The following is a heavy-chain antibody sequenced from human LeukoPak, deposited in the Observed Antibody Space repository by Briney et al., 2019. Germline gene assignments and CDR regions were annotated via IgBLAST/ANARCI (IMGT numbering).Heavy chain of an antibody. V-gene: IGHV3-48*03. CDR2: ISGSASTI. CDR3: AVGGGY. J-gene: IGHJ4*02. Sequence: GGSLRLSCEASGFTFSSYAMNWVRQAPGKGLEWVSYISGSASTIYYADSVKGRFTISRDDAKNSLFLQMNSLRAEDTAVYYCAVGGGYWGQGTLVTVSS. D-gene: IGHD3-16*01. CDR1: GFTFSSYA.